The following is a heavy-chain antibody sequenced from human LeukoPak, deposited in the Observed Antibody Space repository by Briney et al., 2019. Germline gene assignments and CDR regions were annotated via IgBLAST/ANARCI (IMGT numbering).Heavy chain of an antibody. Sequence: GGSQRLSCSVSGFTFSTYVMHWVRQAPGKGLEYVSAISSNGDNTYYADSVKGRFTISRDNSKNTLYLQMSSLRADDTAVYYCVRGTGYWGQGTPVTVSS. CDR2: ISSNGDNT. CDR1: GFTFSTYV. V-gene: IGHV3-64D*06. CDR3: VRGTGY. J-gene: IGHJ4*02.